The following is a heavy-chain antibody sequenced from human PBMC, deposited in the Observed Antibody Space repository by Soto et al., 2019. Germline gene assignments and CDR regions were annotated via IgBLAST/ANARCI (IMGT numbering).Heavy chain of an antibody. D-gene: IGHD2-2*01. CDR1: GFTFSSYA. CDR2: ISYDGSNK. CDR3: ARDRGYPDSFDI. V-gene: IGHV3-30-3*01. Sequence: GGSLRLSCAASGFTFSSYAMHWVRQAPGKGLEWVAVISYDGSNKYYADSVKGRFTISRDNAKNTLYLQMTSLRAEDTAVYYCARDRGYPDSFDIWGQGTMVTVSS. J-gene: IGHJ3*02.